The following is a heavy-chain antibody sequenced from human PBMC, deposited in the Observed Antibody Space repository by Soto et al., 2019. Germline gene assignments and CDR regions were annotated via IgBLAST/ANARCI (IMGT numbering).Heavy chain of an antibody. CDR2: ISAYNGNT. CDR1: GYTFTSYG. J-gene: IGHJ5*02. CDR3: ARACSGGSCYTGGSNWFDP. D-gene: IGHD2-15*01. V-gene: IGHV1-18*01. Sequence: GASVKVSCKASGYTFTSYGISWVRQAPGQGLEWMGWISAYNGNTNYAQKLQGRVTMTTDTSTSTAYMELRSLRSDDTAVYYCARACSGGSCYTGGSNWFDPWGQGPLVTVSP.